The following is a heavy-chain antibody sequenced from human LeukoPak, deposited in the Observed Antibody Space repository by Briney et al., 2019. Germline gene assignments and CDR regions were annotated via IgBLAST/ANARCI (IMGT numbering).Heavy chain of an antibody. CDR2: IDSNTGDT. V-gene: IGHV1-2*02. J-gene: IGHJ4*02. Sequence: ASVKVSCKASGYTFTAYYMHWVRQAPGQGLEWMGWIDSNTGDTKYAQKFQGRLTITRDTSTGTAYMELRSLMSGDTAVYYCASEAFCAGGTSHLQRVASWGPGTLLTVSS. CDR1: GYTFTAYY. CDR3: ASEAFCAGGTSHLQRVAS. D-gene: IGHD2-8*02.